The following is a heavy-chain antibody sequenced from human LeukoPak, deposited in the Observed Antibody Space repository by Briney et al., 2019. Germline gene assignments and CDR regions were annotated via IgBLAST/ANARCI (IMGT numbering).Heavy chain of an antibody. CDR1: GGSFSGYY. CDR2: INHSGST. D-gene: IGHD6-6*01. V-gene: IGHV4-34*01. J-gene: IGHJ5*02. CDR3: ARHLRFVYSSSRPRHPHWFDP. Sequence: PSETLSLTCAVYGGSFSGYYWSWIRQPPGKGLEWLGEINHSGSTNYNPSLKSRVTISVDTSKNQFSLKLSSVTAADTAVYYCARHLRFVYSSSRPRHPHWFDPWGQGTLVTVSS.